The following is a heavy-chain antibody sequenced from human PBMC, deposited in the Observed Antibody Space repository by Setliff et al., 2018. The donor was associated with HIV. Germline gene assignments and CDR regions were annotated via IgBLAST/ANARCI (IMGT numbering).Heavy chain of an antibody. V-gene: IGHV4-38-2*02. CDR2: INHSGST. CDR1: GYSISSGYY. J-gene: IGHJ4*02. CDR3: ARLTTTYYYDSSAYYHPV. D-gene: IGHD3-22*01. Sequence: PSETLSLTCTVSGYSISSGYYWGWIRQPPGKGLEWIGEINHSGSTNYNPSLKSRVTISVDTSKNQFSLKLSPVTAADTAVFYCARLTTTYYYDSSAYYHPVWGQGTLVTVSS.